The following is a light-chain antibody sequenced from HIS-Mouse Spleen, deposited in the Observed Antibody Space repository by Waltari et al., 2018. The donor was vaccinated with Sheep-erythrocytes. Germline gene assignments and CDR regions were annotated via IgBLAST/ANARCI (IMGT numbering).Light chain of an antibody. V-gene: IGKV1-5*03. Sequence: DIQMTQSPSTLSASVGDRVTITCRACQSISSWFAWYQQKPGKAPKLLIYTASSLESGVPSRFSGSGSGTEFTLTISSLQPDDFATYYCQQYNSYSPLTFGGGTKVEIK. CDR2: TAS. J-gene: IGKJ4*01. CDR3: QQYNSYSPLT. CDR1: QSISSW.